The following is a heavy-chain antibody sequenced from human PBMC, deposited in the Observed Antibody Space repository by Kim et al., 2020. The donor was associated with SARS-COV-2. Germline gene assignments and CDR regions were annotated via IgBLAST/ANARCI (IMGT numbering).Heavy chain of an antibody. Sequence: NYNPTLKGRVTISVDTSKNQFSLKLSSVTAADTAVYYCARGEVLLGAFDIWGQGTMVTVSS. V-gene: IGHV4-34*01. D-gene: IGHD2-2*01. J-gene: IGHJ3*02. CDR3: ARGEVLLGAFDI.